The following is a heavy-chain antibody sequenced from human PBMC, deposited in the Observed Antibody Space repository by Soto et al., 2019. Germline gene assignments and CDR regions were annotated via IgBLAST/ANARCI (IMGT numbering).Heavy chain of an antibody. CDR1: GGSISSSSYY. CDR2: IYYSGST. D-gene: IGHD3-22*01. Sequence: PSETLSLTCTVSGGSISSSSYYWGWIRQPPGKGLEWIGSIYYSGSTYYNPSLKSRVTISVDTSKNQFSLKLSSVTAADTAVYYCARQLGSGYYYAFDYWGQGTLVTSP. V-gene: IGHV4-39*01. CDR3: ARQLGSGYYYAFDY. J-gene: IGHJ4*02.